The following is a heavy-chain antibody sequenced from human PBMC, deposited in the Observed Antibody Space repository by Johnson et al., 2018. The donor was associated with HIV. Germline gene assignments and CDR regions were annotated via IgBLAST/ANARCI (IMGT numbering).Heavy chain of an antibody. V-gene: IGHV3-30-3*01. CDR1: GFTFSSYA. CDR2: ISYDGSNK. Sequence: QVRLVESGGGVVQPVRSLRLSCAASGFTFSSYAMHLVRQAPGKGLEWVAVISYDGSNKYYADSVKGRFTISRDNSKNTLYLQMNSLRAEDTAVYYCARDIIAVAGYDAFDIWGQGTMVTVSS. J-gene: IGHJ3*02. CDR3: ARDIIAVAGYDAFDI. D-gene: IGHD6-19*01.